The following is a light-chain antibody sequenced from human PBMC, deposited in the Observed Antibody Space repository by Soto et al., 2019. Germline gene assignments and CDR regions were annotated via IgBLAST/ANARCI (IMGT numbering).Light chain of an antibody. CDR3: SSFTSSNTYV. V-gene: IGLV2-18*02. J-gene: IGLJ1*01. CDR2: DVN. CDR1: SSDIGAYNR. Sequence: QSALTQPPSVSGSPGQSVAISCTGTSSDIGAYNRVSWYQQPPGTAPKLMIYDVNNRPSGVPDRFSGSKSGNTASLTISGLQADEEADYYCSSFTSSNTYVFGTGTKLTVL.